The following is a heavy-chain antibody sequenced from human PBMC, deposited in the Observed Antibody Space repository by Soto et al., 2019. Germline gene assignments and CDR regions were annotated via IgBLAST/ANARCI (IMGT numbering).Heavy chain of an antibody. Sequence: QVQLVQSGAEEKKPGASVQVSCKASGYTFTGYYMHWVRQAPGQGLEWMGWINPNSGDTNYAQKFQDWVTMTRDTSINTAYMELSRLRSDDSAVYYCARDRLSTNYDFWSGLAYYAMDVWGQGTTVTVSS. J-gene: IGHJ6*02. CDR3: ARDRLSTNYDFWSGLAYYAMDV. D-gene: IGHD3-3*01. CDR1: GYTFTGYY. CDR2: INPNSGDT. V-gene: IGHV1-2*04.